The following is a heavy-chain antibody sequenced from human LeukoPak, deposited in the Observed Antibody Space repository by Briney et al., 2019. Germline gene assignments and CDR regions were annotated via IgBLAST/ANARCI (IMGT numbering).Heavy chain of an antibody. CDR1: GFTVSSNY. CDR2: ISSSSSYI. CDR3: AGVGGTYSSSFPFDY. J-gene: IGHJ4*02. Sequence: GGSLRLSCAASGFTVSSNYMNWVRQAPGKGLEWVSSISSSSSYIYCADSVKGRFTISRDNAKNSLYLQMNSLRAEDTAVYYCAGVGGTYSSSFPFDYWGQGTLVTVSS. D-gene: IGHD6-13*01. V-gene: IGHV3-21*01.